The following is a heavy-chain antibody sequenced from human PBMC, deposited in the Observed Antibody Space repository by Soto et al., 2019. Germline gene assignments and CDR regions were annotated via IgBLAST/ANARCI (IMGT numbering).Heavy chain of an antibody. V-gene: IGHV6-1*01. J-gene: IGHJ6*03. CDR3: ARNTRQVVPAAMVGIYYHYYMDV. Sequence: QVQLQQSGPGLVKPSQTLSLTCAISGDSVSSNSAAWNWIRQSPSRGLEWLGRTYYRSKWYNDYAVSVKSRITINPDTSKNQFSLQLNSVTPEDTAVYYCARNTRQVVPAAMVGIYYHYYMDVWGKGTTVTVSS. CDR2: TYYRSKWYN. D-gene: IGHD2-2*01. CDR1: GDSVSSNSAA.